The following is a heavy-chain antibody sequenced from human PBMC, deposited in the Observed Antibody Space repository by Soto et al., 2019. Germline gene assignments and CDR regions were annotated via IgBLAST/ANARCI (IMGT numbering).Heavy chain of an antibody. V-gene: IGHV3-48*01. CDR1: GFTFSSYS. D-gene: IGHD3-16*02. J-gene: IGHJ6*03. CDR2: ISSSSSTI. Sequence: GGSLRLSCAASGFTFSSYSMNWVRQAPGKGLEWVSYISSSSSTIYYADSVKGRFTISRDNAKNSLYLQMNSLRAEDTAVYYCARDGVRNDYIWGSYRRARRGYMDVWGKGTTVTVSS. CDR3: ARDGVRNDYIWGSYRRARRGYMDV.